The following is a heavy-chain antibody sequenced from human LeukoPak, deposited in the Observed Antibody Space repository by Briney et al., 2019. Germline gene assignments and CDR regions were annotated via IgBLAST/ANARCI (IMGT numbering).Heavy chain of an antibody. CDR2: IKQDGSEK. CDR3: ARDRYYYDSSGYYFFDY. CDR1: GFTFSSYW. V-gene: IGHV3-7*01. D-gene: IGHD3-22*01. J-gene: IGHJ4*02. Sequence: GGSLRLSCAASGFTFSSYWMSWVRQAPGKGLEWVANIKQDGSEKYYVDSVKGRFTISRDNAKNSLYLQMNSLRAEDTAVYYCARDRYYYDSSGYYFFDYWGQGTLVTVSS.